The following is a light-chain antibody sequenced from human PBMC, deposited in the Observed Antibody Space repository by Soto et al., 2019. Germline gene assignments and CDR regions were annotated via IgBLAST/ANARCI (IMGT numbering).Light chain of an antibody. CDR3: QVWDSSSDHRVV. V-gene: IGLV3-21*02. J-gene: IGLJ2*01. CDR1: NIAIKS. CDR2: DDG. Sequence: SYELTQAPSGSVAPGQTARITCGGNNIAIKSVHWYQQKPGQAPVLVVYDDGDRPSGIPERFSGSNSGNTATPTLTRVEAGDEADYHCQVWDSSSDHRVVFGGGTKVTVL.